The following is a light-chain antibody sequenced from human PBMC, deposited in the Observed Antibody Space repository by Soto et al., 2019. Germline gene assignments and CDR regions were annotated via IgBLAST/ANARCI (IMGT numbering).Light chain of an antibody. J-gene: IGKJ3*01. CDR3: QQYGSSPPFT. Sequence: EFVLTQSPGTLSLSPGERATLSCRASQTVSSRYLAWYQQKPGQPPRLLIYGASSRATGIPDRFSGSGSGTDFPLTISRLEPEDFAVYYCQQYGSSPPFTFGPGNKVDI. CDR1: QTVSSRY. V-gene: IGKV3-20*01. CDR2: GAS.